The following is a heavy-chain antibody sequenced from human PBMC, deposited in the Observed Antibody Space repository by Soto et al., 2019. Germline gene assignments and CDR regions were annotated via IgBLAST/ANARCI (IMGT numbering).Heavy chain of an antibody. CDR2: IYYSGNT. CDR1: GGSISSISYY. D-gene: IGHD6-19*01. Sequence: SETLSLTCTVSGGSISSISYYWGWIRQPPGKGLEWIGSIYYSGNTYYNPSLRSRVTIFVDTAKNQFSLKMTSVTAADTAVNYFAKVVAGRPWYEGGGCDPWGQVTLGTVSS. J-gene: IGHJ5*02. CDR3: AKVVAGRPWYEGGGCDP. V-gene: IGHV4-39*01.